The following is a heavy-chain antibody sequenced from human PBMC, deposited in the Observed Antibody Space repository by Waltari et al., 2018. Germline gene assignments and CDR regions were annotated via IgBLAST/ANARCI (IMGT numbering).Heavy chain of an antibody. D-gene: IGHD4-17*01. CDR2: INPNCGGT. Sequence: QVQLVQSGAEVKKPGASVKVSCKASGYTFTGYYMHWVRQDPGQGLGWMGRINPNCGGTNYAQKFQGRVTMTRDTSISTAYMELSRLRSDDTAVYYCARDERDDDYGDSGGWGQGTLVTVSS. CDR1: GYTFTGYY. CDR3: ARDERDDDYGDSGG. J-gene: IGHJ4*02. V-gene: IGHV1-2*06.